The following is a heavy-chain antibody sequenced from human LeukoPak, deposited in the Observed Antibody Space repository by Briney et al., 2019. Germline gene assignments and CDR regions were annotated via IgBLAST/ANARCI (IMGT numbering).Heavy chain of an antibody. D-gene: IGHD2-15*01. V-gene: IGHV4-59*02. CDR2: IYYTGST. Sequence: PSETLSLTCTVSGGSVSDYYWSWIRQSPGKGLEWIGYIYYTGSTSYNPSLRSRVTMSADTSKNQFSLKLSSVTAADTAVYYCARDGLAAATLHWCFDLWGRGTLVTVSS. CDR1: GGSVSDYY. J-gene: IGHJ2*01. CDR3: ARDGLAAATLHWCFDL.